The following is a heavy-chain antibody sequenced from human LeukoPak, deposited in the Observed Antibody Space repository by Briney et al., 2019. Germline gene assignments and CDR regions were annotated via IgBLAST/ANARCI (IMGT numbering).Heavy chain of an antibody. CDR1: GGSISSGGYY. CDR3: ARGADYYGSGSYYFHPFDY. J-gene: IGHJ4*02. V-gene: IGHV4-31*03. D-gene: IGHD3-10*01. Sequence: PSQTLSLTCTVSGGSISSGGYYWSWIRQHPGKGLEWIGYIYYSGSTYYNPSLKSRVTISVDTSKNQFSLKLSSVTAADTAVYYCARGADYYGSGSYYFHPFDYWGQGTLVTVSS. CDR2: IYYSGST.